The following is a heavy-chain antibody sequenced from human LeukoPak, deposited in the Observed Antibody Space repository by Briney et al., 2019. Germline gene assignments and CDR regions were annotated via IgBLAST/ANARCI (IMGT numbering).Heavy chain of an antibody. V-gene: IGHV3-23*01. D-gene: IGHD2-2*01. Sequence: GGSLRLSCAASGFSFSSYAISWVRQAPGKGLEWVSAISGSGGSTYYADSVKGRFTISRDNSKNTLYLQMNSLRAEDTAVYYCAKPQDIVVVPAASWAQGWFDPWGQGTLVTVS. CDR2: ISGSGGST. J-gene: IGHJ5*02. CDR1: GFSFSSYA. CDR3: AKPQDIVVVPAASWAQGWFDP.